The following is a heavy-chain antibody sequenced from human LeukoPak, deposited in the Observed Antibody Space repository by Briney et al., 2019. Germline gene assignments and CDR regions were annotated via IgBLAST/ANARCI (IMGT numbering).Heavy chain of an antibody. CDR3: ARDASSGYYPNWFDP. Sequence: ASVKVSCKASGGTFSSYAISWVRQAPGQGLEWMGGIIPILGIANYAQKFQGRVTITADKSTSTAYMELSSLRSEDTAVYYCARDASSGYYPNWFDPWGQGTLVTVSS. V-gene: IGHV1-69*04. CDR1: GGTFSSYA. CDR2: IIPILGIA. D-gene: IGHD3-22*01. J-gene: IGHJ5*02.